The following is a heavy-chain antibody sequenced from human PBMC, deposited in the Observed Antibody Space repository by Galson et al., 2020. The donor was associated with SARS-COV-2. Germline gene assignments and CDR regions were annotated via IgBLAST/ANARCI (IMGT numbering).Heavy chain of an antibody. D-gene: IGHD3-3*01. CDR3: ATSLAFLEWLLFDY. Sequence: ASVKVSCKVSGYTLTELSMHWVRQAPGKGLEWMGGFDPEDGETIYAQKFQGRVTMTEDTSTDTAYMELSSLRSEDTAVYYCATSLAFLEWLLFDYWGQGTLVTVSS. CDR2: FDPEDGET. V-gene: IGHV1-24*01. J-gene: IGHJ4*02. CDR1: GYTLTELS.